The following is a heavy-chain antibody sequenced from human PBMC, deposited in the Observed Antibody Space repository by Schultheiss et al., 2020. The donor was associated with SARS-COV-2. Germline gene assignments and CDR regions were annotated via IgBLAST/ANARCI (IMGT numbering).Heavy chain of an antibody. Sequence: SETLSLTCAVYGGSFSGYYWSWIRQPAGKGLEWIGRIYTSGSTNYNPSLKSRVTMSVDTSKNQFSLKLSSVTAADTAVYYCARDWSSSGSYYYYYYMDVWGKGTTVTVSS. CDR1: GGSFSGYY. V-gene: IGHV4-4*07. J-gene: IGHJ6*03. CDR2: IYTSGST. CDR3: ARDWSSSGSYYYYYYMDV. D-gene: IGHD6-6*01.